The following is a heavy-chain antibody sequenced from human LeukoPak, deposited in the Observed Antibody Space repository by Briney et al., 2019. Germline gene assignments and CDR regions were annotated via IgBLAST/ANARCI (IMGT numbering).Heavy chain of an antibody. CDR1: GGSLSSYY. CDR2: ILYTGST. J-gene: IGHJ2*01. V-gene: IGHV4-59*01. Sequence: PSETLSLTCTVSGGSLSSYYWSWIRQPPGKGLEWIGYILYTGSTNYNPSLKSRVTISLETSRNQLSLMLTSLTPADTAMYYCARGSSDVYWYLDVWGRGTLVTVSS. CDR3: ARGSSDVYWYLDV. D-gene: IGHD6-19*01.